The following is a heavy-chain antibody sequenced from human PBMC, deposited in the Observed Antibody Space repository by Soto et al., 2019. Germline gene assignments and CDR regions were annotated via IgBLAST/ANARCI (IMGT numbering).Heavy chain of an antibody. J-gene: IGHJ1*01. D-gene: IGHD5-18*01. CDR2: ISYDGSNK. Sequence: GALRLSCAASGFTFSSYGMHWVRQAPGKGLEWVAVISYDGSNKYYADSVKGRFTISRDNSKNTLYLQMNSLRAEDTAVYYCGKKGVYSYGQPPPSTYFYSRGQNNLVPVSA. V-gene: IGHV3-30*18. CDR3: GKKGVYSYGQPPPSTYFYS. CDR1: GFTFSSYG.